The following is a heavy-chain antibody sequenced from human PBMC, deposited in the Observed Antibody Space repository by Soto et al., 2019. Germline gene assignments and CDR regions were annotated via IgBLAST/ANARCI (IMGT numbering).Heavy chain of an antibody. CDR2: VNGDASNP. V-gene: IGHV3-74*01. CDR3: ARGTSWHVHDALNV. D-gene: IGHD6-13*01. J-gene: IGHJ3*01. CDR1: GFTFRNYW. Sequence: EVQLVESGGGLLEPGGSLRLSCAASGFTFRNYWMHWVRQPPGNGLVWVSRVNGDASNPDHADSVTGRFTISRDREQNTLYLQIDSLRAEDTALYDCARGTSWHVHDALNVWGQGTMVTVSA.